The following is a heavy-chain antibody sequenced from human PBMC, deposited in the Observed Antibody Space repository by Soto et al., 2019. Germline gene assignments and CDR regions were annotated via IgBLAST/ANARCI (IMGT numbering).Heavy chain of an antibody. CDR2: VTSSAIAT. CDR3: APMGV. J-gene: IGHJ6*02. Sequence: PGGSLRLSCVGSGYRFSEYAMAWIRQAPGKGLEWVTGVTSSAIATYYADSVKGRFTISRNNSLNILYLQMDNLGADDTAVYYCAPMGVWGQGTTVTVSS. V-gene: IGHV3-23*01. CDR1: GYRFSEYA.